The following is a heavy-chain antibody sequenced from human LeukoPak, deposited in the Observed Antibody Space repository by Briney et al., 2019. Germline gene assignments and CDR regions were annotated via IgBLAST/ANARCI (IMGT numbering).Heavy chain of an antibody. CDR3: TRGDDYGANARLPKFNWFDP. D-gene: IGHD4-23*01. V-gene: IGHV3-30*02. CDR2: IRYDGSNK. Sequence: GGSLRLSCAASGFTSTACAMHWVRQAPGKGLEWVAYIRYDGSNKNYADSVKGRFAISRDNSKDMVYLQMNSLRPEDSAIYYCTRGDDYGANARLPKFNWFDPWGQGTLVTVSS. CDR1: GFTSTACA. J-gene: IGHJ5*02.